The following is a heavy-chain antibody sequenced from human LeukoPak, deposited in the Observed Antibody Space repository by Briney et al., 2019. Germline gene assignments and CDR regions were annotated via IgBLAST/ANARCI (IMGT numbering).Heavy chain of an antibody. Sequence: GGSLRLSCAASGFTFTTYAMSWVRQAPGKGLEWVSAISGSGGSTYYADSVRGRFTIYRDNPKNTLYLQMNSLRAEDTAVYYCAKDKMAYSTSSWDYWGQGTLVTVSS. D-gene: IGHD6-6*01. CDR1: GFTFTTYA. V-gene: IGHV3-23*01. CDR2: ISGSGGST. J-gene: IGHJ4*02. CDR3: AKDKMAYSTSSWDY.